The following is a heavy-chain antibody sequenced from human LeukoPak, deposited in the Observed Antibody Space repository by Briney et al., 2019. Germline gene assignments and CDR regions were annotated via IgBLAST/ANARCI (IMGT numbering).Heavy chain of an antibody. Sequence: GGSLRLSCAASGFTFSSYDMHWVRQAPGKGLEWVAVISYDGSNKYYADSVKGRFTISRDNSKNTLYLQMNSLRAEDTAVYYCANIYYYGSGSSSFDYWGQGTLVTVSS. CDR3: ANIYYYGSGSSSFDY. D-gene: IGHD3-10*01. V-gene: IGHV3-30*18. J-gene: IGHJ4*02. CDR1: GFTFSSYD. CDR2: ISYDGSNK.